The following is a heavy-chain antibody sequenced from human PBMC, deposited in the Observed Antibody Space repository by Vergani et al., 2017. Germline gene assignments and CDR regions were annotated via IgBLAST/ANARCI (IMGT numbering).Heavy chain of an antibody. J-gene: IGHJ4*02. V-gene: IGHV2-26*01. D-gene: IGHD3-3*01. CDR2: IFSNDEK. CDR1: GFSLSNARMG. Sequence: QVTLKESGPVLVKPTKTLTLTCTVSGFSLSNARMGVSWIRQPPGKALEWLAHIFSNDEKSYSTSLKSRLTISKDTSKSQVVLTMTNIDPVDTATYYCARATYDFWSGYRIDYWGQGTLVTVSS. CDR3: ARATYDFWSGYRIDY.